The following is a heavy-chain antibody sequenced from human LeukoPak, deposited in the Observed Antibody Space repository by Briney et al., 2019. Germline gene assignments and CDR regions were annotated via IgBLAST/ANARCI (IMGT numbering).Heavy chain of an antibody. D-gene: IGHD6-19*01. CDR1: GFTFDDYT. CDR2: ISWDGGST. Sequence: GGTLRFSCAASGFTFDDYTMHWVRQAPGKGLEWVSLISWDGGSTYYADSVKGRFTISRDNSKNSLYLQMNSLRTEDTALYYCALGRYSSGWLGTWDVWGKGTTVTVSS. V-gene: IGHV3-43*01. J-gene: IGHJ6*04. CDR3: ALGRYSSGWLGTWDV.